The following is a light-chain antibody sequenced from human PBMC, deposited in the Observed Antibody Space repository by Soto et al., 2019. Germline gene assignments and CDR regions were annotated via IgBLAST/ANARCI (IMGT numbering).Light chain of an antibody. CDR3: SSFTTDSPVI. V-gene: IGLV2-14*01. CDR2: DVS. CDR1: KSDVGGYHY. Sequence: QSVLTQPASVSGSPGQSITISCTGTKSDVGGYHYVSWYQHHPGKAPKLIIYDVSDRPSGISTRFSGSKFGNTASLTISGLQAEDEADYYCSSFTTDSPVIFGGGTQLTVL. J-gene: IGLJ7*01.